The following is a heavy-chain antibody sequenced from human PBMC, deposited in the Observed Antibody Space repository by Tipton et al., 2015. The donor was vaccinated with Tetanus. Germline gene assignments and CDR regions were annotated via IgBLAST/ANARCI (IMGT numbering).Heavy chain of an antibody. Sequence: QSGPEVKKPGSSVKVSCKASGGTFSSYAISWVRQAPGQGLEWMGGIIPIFGTANYAQKFQGRVTITADESTSTAYMELSSLRSEDTAVYYCARDMVGATEYYYYGMDVWGQGTTVTVSS. J-gene: IGHJ6*02. CDR1: GGTFSSYA. CDR2: IIPIFGTA. V-gene: IGHV1-69*01. D-gene: IGHD1-26*01. CDR3: ARDMVGATEYYYYGMDV.